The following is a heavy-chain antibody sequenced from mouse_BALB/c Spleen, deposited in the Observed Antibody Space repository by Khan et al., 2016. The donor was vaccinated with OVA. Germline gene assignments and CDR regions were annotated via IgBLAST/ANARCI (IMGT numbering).Heavy chain of an antibody. V-gene: IGHV5-6*01. D-gene: IGHD4-1*01. J-gene: IGHJ3*01. CDR1: GFTFSSYS. CDR3: ASHLTGSFAY. CDR2: ISSGGDYT. Sequence: EVMLVESGGDLVKPGGSLKLSCAASGFTFSSYSMSWVRQTPDQRLEWVASISSGGDYTYYPDIVKGRFTISRDNAKNTLYLEMSSLKSEDTAMYYCASHLTGSFAYWGQGTLVTVSA.